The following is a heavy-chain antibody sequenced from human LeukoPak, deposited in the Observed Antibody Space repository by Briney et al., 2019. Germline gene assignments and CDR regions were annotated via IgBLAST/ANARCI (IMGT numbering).Heavy chain of an antibody. D-gene: IGHD5-18*01. J-gene: IGHJ4*02. CDR1: GYSFTSFG. V-gene: IGHV1-18*01. Sequence: VASVRVSFKTSGYSFTSFGISWVRQVPGQGLEWMGWISTHNGDTEYEQKFRGRFTMTTDTSTRTAYMELRSLRSDDTAVYYRANPHSYGSLTYWGQGTLVTVSS. CDR2: ISTHNGDT. CDR3: ANPHSYGSLTY.